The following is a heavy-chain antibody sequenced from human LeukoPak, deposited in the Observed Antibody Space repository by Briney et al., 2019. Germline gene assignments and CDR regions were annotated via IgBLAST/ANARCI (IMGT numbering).Heavy chain of an antibody. CDR2: INHSGST. V-gene: IGHV4-34*01. CDR3: ARGRMVYYDFWSGYYHDY. CDR1: GGSFSGYY. J-gene: IGHJ4*02. D-gene: IGHD3-3*01. Sequence: SETLSLTCAVYGGSFSGYYWSWIRQPPGKGLEWIGEINHSGSTNYNPSLKSRVTISVDTPKNQFSLKLSSVTAADTAVYYCARGRMVYYDFWSGYYHDYWGQGTLVTVSS.